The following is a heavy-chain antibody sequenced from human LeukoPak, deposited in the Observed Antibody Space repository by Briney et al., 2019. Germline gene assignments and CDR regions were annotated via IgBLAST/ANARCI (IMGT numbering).Heavy chain of an antibody. V-gene: IGHV3-30-3*01. CDR1: GFTFSSYA. Sequence: RGSLGLSCAASGFTFSSYAMHWVRQAPGKGLEWVAVISYDGSNKYYVDSVQGRFTISRDNSKNTLYLQMNSLRAEDTAVYYCARDVLSSLGINYFDYWGQGTLVTVSS. CDR3: ARDVLSSLGINYFDY. CDR2: ISYDGSNK. D-gene: IGHD3-16*01. J-gene: IGHJ4*02.